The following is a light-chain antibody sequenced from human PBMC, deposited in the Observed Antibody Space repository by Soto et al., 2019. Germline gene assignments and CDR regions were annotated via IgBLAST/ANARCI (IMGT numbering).Light chain of an antibody. Sequence: DIVMTQSPLSLPVTPGEPASISCRSSQSLLHSNGYTYLDWYLQKPGQSPQLLIYLGSNRASGVPVRFSGSGSGTDFTLKISGVEAEDVGVYYCMQALQTPWTFGQGTKVDIK. J-gene: IGKJ1*01. V-gene: IGKV2-28*01. CDR2: LGS. CDR3: MQALQTPWT. CDR1: QSLLHSNGYTY.